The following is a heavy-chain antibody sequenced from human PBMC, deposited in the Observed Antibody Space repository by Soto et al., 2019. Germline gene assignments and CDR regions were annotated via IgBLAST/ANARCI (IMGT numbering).Heavy chain of an antibody. CDR2: ISGSTTYT. CDR1: GFTFSDYY. V-gene: IGHV3-11*06. Sequence: QVQLVESGGDLVKPGGSLRLSCAASGFTFSDYYMSWIRQAPGKGLEWVSYISGSTTYTKSADSVTGRFIISRDNAKNSVYLQMNSLRAEDTAVYYCARVGMRRYFDYWGQGTLVTVSS. CDR3: ARVGMRRYFDY. J-gene: IGHJ4*02.